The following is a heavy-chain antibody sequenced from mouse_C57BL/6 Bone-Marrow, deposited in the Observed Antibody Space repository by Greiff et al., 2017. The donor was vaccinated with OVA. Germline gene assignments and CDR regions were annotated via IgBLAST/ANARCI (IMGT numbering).Heavy chain of an antibody. CDR2: IDPEDGET. J-gene: IGHJ2*01. Sequence: EEKVVESGAELVKPGASVKLSCTASGFNIKDYYMHWVKQRTEQGLEWIGRIDPEDGETKYAPKFQGKATITADTSSHTAYLQLSSLTSEDTAVYYCARPHYYGSSYGGFDYWGQGTTLTVSS. CDR3: ARPHYYGSSYGGFDY. V-gene: IGHV14-2*01. D-gene: IGHD1-1*01. CDR1: GFNIKDYY.